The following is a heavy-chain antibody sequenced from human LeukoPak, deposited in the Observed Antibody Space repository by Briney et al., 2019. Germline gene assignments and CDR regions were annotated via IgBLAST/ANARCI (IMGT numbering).Heavy chain of an antibody. Sequence: GGSLRLSCAASGFTFSSYAMSWVRQAPGKGLEWVSVIYSGGSTYYADSVKGRFTISRDNSKNTLYLQMNSLRAEDTAVYYCARDSPCSGGSCYDAFDIWGQGTMVTVSS. D-gene: IGHD2-15*01. CDR1: GFTFSSYA. V-gene: IGHV3-66*01. CDR2: IYSGGST. J-gene: IGHJ3*02. CDR3: ARDSPCSGGSCYDAFDI.